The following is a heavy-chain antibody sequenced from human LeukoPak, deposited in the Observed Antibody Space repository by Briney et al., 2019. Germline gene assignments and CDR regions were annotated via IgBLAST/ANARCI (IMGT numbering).Heavy chain of an antibody. CDR2: ISSDGKNE. V-gene: IGHV3-30*04. CDR1: GFSFTYYP. Sequence: GGSLRLSCTASGFSFTYYPIHWVRQAPGRGPEWVAVISSDGKNENYADSVKGRFTISRDNSKNTLYLQMNSLRVEDTALYYCARVTFSSSWFRPFDYWGQGTLVTVSS. D-gene: IGHD6-13*01. CDR3: ARVTFSSSWFRPFDY. J-gene: IGHJ4*02.